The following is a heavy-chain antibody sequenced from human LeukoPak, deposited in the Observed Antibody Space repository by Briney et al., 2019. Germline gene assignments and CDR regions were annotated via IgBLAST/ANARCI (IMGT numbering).Heavy chain of an antibody. J-gene: IGHJ4*02. CDR1: GFTFSDYY. Sequence: GGSLRLSCAASGFTFSDYYMSWIRQAPGKGLEWVANIKQDGSEKYYVDSVKGRFTISRDNAKNSLYLQMNSLRVEDTAVYYCAREGGSHRTGSYWGQGALVTVSS. CDR2: IKQDGSEK. V-gene: IGHV3-7*01. D-gene: IGHD3-10*01. CDR3: AREGGSHRTGSY.